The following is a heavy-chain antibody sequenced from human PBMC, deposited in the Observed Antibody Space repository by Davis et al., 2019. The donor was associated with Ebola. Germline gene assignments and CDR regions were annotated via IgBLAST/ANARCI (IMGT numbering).Heavy chain of an antibody. CDR2: FSGNGVGT. V-gene: IGHV3-23*01. J-gene: IGHJ4*02. Sequence: GESLKISCAASGFTFSNYAMSWVRQAPGKGPEWVSGFSGNGVGTYYADSVKGRFTISRDNPRDSLYLQMNSLTVEDTATYYCARVAGSGDSSDYWGQGTLVTVSS. CDR3: ARVAGSGDSSDY. D-gene: IGHD4-17*01. CDR1: GFTFSNYA.